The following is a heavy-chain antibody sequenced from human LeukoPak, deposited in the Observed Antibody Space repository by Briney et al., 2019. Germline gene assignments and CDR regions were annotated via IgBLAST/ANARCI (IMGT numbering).Heavy chain of an antibody. V-gene: IGHV3-74*01. J-gene: IGHJ4*02. CDR3: ARENWYLDY. CDR2: IKGDGSIT. D-gene: IGHD1-1*01. CDR1: GFTFSNSW. Sequence: GGSLRLSCGASGFTFSNSWMSWVRHAPGKGLVWVSRIKGDGSITNYADSVKGRFTISRDNAKNTLYLQMYSLRAEDTAVYYCARENWYLDYWGQGTLVTVSS.